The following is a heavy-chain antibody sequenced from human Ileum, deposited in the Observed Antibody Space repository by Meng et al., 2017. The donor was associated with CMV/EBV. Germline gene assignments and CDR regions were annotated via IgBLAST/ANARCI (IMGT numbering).Heavy chain of an antibody. CDR1: GNSSSSGRHF. CDR3: AADISTAWFYY. Sequence: QLQRPAQGLGTPSEALSLTCTVSGNSSSSGRHFWGLIRQAPGKGLEWIATIHYTETTHYNPSLKSRITISVDTSKNQISLKVNSVTAADTAMYYCAADISTAWFYYWGQGTLVTVSS. D-gene: IGHD2-2*01. J-gene: IGHJ4*02. V-gene: IGHV4-39*07. CDR2: IHYTETT.